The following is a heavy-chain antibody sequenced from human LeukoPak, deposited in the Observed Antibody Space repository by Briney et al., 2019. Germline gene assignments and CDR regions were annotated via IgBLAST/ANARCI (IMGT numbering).Heavy chain of an antibody. CDR2: ISTSGTST. Sequence: PGGSLRLSCAASGFTFSGYAMSWVRQAPGKGLEWVSTISTSGTSTYYAVSVKGRFTVARDNSKNTLYVQMNSLSAEDTALYDCAKRFNYHFDYWGQGTLVTVSS. CDR1: GFTFSGYA. D-gene: IGHD1-7*01. CDR3: AKRFNYHFDY. V-gene: IGHV3-23*01. J-gene: IGHJ4*02.